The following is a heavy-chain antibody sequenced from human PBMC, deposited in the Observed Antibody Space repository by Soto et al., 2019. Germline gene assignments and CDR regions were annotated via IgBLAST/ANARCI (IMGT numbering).Heavy chain of an antibody. V-gene: IGHV1-18*04. CDR2: ISSYNGNT. Sequence: ASVNVSCKASGYTFTSYGISWVRQAPGEGLEWMGWISSYNGNTNYAQKVQGRVTMATDSSTSTTYMELRSLRSDDTAVYYCAECPRYLSSSISCLGGTVFERWGEETRVNVSS. CDR3: AECPRYLSSSISCLGGTVFER. J-gene: IGHJ4*02. D-gene: IGHD2-2*01. CDR1: GYTFTSYG.